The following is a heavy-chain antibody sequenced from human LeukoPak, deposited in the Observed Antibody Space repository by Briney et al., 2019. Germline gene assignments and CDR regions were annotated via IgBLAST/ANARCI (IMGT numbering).Heavy chain of an antibody. Sequence: GGSLRLSCAASGFTFSSYEMNWVRQAPGKGLEWISHISSSGSRIYYADSVKGRFTISRDNAKNSLYLQMNGLRVEDTAVCYCARGNWIGAFDIWGQGTMVTVSS. D-gene: IGHD3-3*01. J-gene: IGHJ3*02. V-gene: IGHV3-48*03. CDR3: ARGNWIGAFDI. CDR2: ISSSGSRI. CDR1: GFTFSSYE.